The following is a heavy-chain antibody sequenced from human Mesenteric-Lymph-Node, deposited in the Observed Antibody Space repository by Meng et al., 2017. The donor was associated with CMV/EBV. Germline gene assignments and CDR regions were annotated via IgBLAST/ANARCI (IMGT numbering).Heavy chain of an antibody. CDR1: GFTFDDYG. CDR2: VNWNGGDT. D-gene: IGHD1-26*01. Sequence: ACGFTFDDYGMSWVRQAPGKGLEWVCGVNWNGGDTACGDSVKGRFTISRDNAKNSVYLQMDSLRGEDTALYFCARDSGVKFAYFDYWGQGALVTVSS. J-gene: IGHJ4*02. CDR3: ARDSGVKFAYFDY. V-gene: IGHV3-20*03.